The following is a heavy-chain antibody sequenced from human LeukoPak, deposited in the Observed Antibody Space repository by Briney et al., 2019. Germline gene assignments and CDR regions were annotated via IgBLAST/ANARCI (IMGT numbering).Heavy chain of an antibody. CDR2: INPSGGST. J-gene: IGHJ4*02. V-gene: IGHV1-46*01. D-gene: IGHD6-6*01. CDR3: ARGLVPFDY. CDR1: GGTFSSYA. Sequence: GSSVKVSCKASGGTFSSYAISWVRQAPGQGLEWMGIINPSGGSTSYAQKFQGRVTMTRDTSTSTVYMELSSLRSEDTAVYYCARGLVPFDYWGQGTLVTVSS.